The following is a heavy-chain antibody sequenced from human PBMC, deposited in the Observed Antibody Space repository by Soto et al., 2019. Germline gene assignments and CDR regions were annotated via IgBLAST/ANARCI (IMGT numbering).Heavy chain of an antibody. CDR1: GGSINSYY. V-gene: IGHV4-59*08. CDR2: IYYSGST. J-gene: IGHJ4*02. D-gene: IGHD5-18*01. Sequence: QVQLQESGPGLVKPSETLSLTCTVSGGSINSYYWSWIRQPPGKGLEWIGYIYYSGSTNYNPTLKSRVTISVDTSTDQFSLRLSSVTAADTALYYCARHRYSYGSYYFDYWGQGTLVTVSS. CDR3: ARHRYSYGSYYFDY.